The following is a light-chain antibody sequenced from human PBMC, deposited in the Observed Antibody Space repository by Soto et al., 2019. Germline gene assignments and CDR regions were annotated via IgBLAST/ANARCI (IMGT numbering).Light chain of an antibody. CDR1: QTISNF. CDR2: DAS. Sequence: EIVLTQSPATLSLSPGERANLSCRASQTISNFLAWYQQRPGQPPRLLIYDASKRATDIPAGFSGSGSGADFTLTISSLEPEDFAVYYCQQRTDGVTFGGGTKVDIK. CDR3: QQRTDGVT. J-gene: IGKJ4*01. V-gene: IGKV3-11*01.